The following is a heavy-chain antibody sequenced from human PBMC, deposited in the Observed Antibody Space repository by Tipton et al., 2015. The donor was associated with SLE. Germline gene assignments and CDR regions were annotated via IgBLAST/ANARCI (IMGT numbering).Heavy chain of an antibody. V-gene: IGHV3-48*03. CDR3: AKDASYSSGWYYFDY. Sequence: SLRLSCAASGFTFSDYEMNWVRQAPGKGLEWVSYIRSTGTTMYYADSVKGRFTISRDNAKNSLYLQMNSLRAEDTALYYCAKDASYSSGWYYFDYWGQGTLVTVSS. CDR1: GFTFSDYE. D-gene: IGHD6-19*01. CDR2: IRSTGTTM. J-gene: IGHJ4*02.